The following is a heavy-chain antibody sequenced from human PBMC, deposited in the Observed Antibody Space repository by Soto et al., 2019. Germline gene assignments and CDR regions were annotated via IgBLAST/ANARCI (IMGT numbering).Heavy chain of an antibody. CDR1: GDSVSSNSAA. D-gene: IGHD6-13*01. Sequence: SQTLSLTFAISGDSVSSNSAALNWISQSPSRGLECLGRTYYTSNWNNDYAVSVRSRISINPDTSKNTAYLQMNSLKTEDTAVHHCTSTPVIAAAVDYYYGMDVWGQGTTVTVSS. CDR3: TSTPVIAAAVDYYYGMDV. V-gene: IGHV6-1*01. J-gene: IGHJ6*02. CDR2: TYYTSNWNN.